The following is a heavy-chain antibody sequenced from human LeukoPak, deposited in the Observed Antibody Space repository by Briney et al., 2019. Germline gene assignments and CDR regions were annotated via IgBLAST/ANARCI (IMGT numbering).Heavy chain of an antibody. CDR2: INEDGSVK. V-gene: IGHV3-7*01. Sequence: GGSLRLSCAVSGGTFSAYWMAWVRQSPGKGLEWVAEINEDGSVKYYVDSMKGRFTISRDNAKNSLYLQMNSLGAEDTAVYYCAKAPRDSDCYWGQGTLVTVSS. D-gene: IGHD2-21*02. J-gene: IGHJ4*02. CDR3: AKAPRDSDCY. CDR1: GGTFSAYW.